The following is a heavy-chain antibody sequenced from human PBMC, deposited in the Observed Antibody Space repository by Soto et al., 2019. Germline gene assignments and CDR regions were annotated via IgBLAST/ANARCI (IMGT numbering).Heavy chain of an antibody. V-gene: IGHV2-5*02. Sequence: QITLKESGPTLVKPTQTLTLTCTLSGFSLTETGMGVGWIRQPPGMALEWLALIYWDDDKRYSPSLKRRLNISKDASKNQVVLTKTNVDAVDTATYYCAHRRSGYFDSWGQGTLVTVSS. CDR2: IYWDDDK. CDR3: AHRRSGYFDS. J-gene: IGHJ4*02. CDR1: GFSLTETGMG.